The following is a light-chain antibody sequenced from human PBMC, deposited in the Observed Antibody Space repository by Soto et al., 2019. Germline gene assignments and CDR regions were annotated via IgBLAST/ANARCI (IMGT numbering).Light chain of an antibody. V-gene: IGKV1-5*03. CDR3: QQVKSHST. CDR1: QNIDTW. J-gene: IGKJ1*01. CDR2: KTS. Sequence: DIHMTQSPSPLSASFGDRVTITFRASQNIDTWLAWYQQKPGKAPKLLIQKTSSLESGVPSRFRGSGSGTEFTLTISSLQPDDLATYYCQQVKSHSTFGQGTKVDIK.